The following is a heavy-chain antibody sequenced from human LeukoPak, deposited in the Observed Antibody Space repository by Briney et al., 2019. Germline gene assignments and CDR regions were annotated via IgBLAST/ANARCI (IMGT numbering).Heavy chain of an antibody. J-gene: IGHJ4*02. D-gene: IGHD3/OR15-3a*01. Sequence: PGGSLRLSCAASGFTMSHYGVSWVRQAPGKGLEWISGIRSAVETTHYADSVKGRFIISRDNSKNALSLQLDSLRPEDTAPYYCTKHFCTGLDCSLFDSWGQGTLVTVSS. CDR2: IRSAVETT. CDR3: TKHFCTGLDCSLFDS. V-gene: IGHV3-23*01. CDR1: GFTMSHYG.